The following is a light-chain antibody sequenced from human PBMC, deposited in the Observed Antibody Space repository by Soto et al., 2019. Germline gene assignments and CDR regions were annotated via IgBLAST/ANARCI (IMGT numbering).Light chain of an antibody. CDR2: EVS. V-gene: IGLV2-14*01. CDR1: SSDVGGYNY. CDR3: SSYTSSSPYV. Sequence: QSALTQPASVSGSPGQSITISCTGTSSDVGGYNYVSWYQQHPGKAPKLMIYEVSNRPSGVSNRFSGSKSGNTASLTISGLXXXXXADYYCSSYTSSSPYVFGTGTKV. J-gene: IGLJ1*01.